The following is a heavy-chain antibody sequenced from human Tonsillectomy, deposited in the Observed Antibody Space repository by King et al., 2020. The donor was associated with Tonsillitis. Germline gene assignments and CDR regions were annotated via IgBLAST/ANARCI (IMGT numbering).Heavy chain of an antibody. CDR3: ARDSTEDAFDI. J-gene: IGHJ3*02. CDR1: GFTFSSYG. V-gene: IGHV3-33*05. Sequence: VQLVESGGGVVQPGRSLRLSCAASGFTFSSYGMHWVRQAPGKGLEWVVVISYDGSKKYYADSVKGRFTISRDTSKNTLYLQMNSLRAEDTAVYYCARDSTEDAFDIWGQGTMVTVSS. CDR2: ISYDGSKK.